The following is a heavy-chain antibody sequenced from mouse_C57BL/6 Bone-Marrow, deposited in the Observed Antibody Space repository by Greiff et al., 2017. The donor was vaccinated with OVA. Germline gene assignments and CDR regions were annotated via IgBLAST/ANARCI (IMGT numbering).Heavy chain of an antibody. CDR1: GISITTGNYR. CDR3: AREATTVVDLWYFDV. V-gene: IGHV3-5*01. D-gene: IGHD1-1*01. Sequence: EVHLVESGPGLVKPSQTVFLTCTVTGISITTGNYRWSWIRQFPGNKLEWIGYIYYSGTITYNPSLTSRTTITRDTPKNQFFLEMNSLTAEDTATYYCAREATTVVDLWYFDVWGTGTTVTVSS. CDR2: IYYSGTI. J-gene: IGHJ1*03.